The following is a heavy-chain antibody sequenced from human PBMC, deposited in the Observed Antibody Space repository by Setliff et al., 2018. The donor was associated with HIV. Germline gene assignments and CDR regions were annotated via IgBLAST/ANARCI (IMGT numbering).Heavy chain of an antibody. V-gene: IGHV4-39*01. J-gene: IGHJ5*02. D-gene: IGHD1-26*01. CDR3: ARRTFGSGRIDP. CDR1: GGSISTNNFY. Sequence: SETLSLTCTVTGGSISTNNFYWGWIRQPPGKGLQWIGSIYFTGDSYYDPSLKSRVTTSVDTSNNQFSLILSPVTAADTGMYYCARRTFGSGRIDPWGQGTLVTVSS. CDR2: IYFTGDS.